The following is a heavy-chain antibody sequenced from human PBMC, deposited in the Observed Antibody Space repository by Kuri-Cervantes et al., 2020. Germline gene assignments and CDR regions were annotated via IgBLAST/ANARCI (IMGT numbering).Heavy chain of an antibody. V-gene: IGHV3-23*01. D-gene: IGHD3-10*01. J-gene: IGHJ4*02. CDR3: AARWFN. CDR1: GFTFSSYS. CDR2: VSGPGTST. Sequence: LSLTCAASGFTFSSYSMSWVRQAPGKGLEWVSAVSGPGTSTFYTDSVKGRFTISRDNSKDTLYLQMNSLRAEDTAIYYCAARWFNWGQGTLVTVSS.